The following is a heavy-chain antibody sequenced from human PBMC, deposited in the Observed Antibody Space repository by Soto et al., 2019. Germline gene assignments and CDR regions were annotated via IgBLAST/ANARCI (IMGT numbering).Heavy chain of an antibody. V-gene: IGHV1-69*01. CDR2: ILPIFGTA. CDR1: GGTFSSYA. D-gene: IGHD2-2*01. CDR3: ARADCSSTSCYYYYDGMDV. Sequence: QVQLVQSGAEVKKPGSSVKVSCKASGGTFSSYAISWVRQAPGQGLEWMGGILPIFGTANYAQKFQGRVTITADESTSTAYMELSSLRSEDTAVYYCARADCSSTSCYYYYDGMDVWGQGTTVTVSS. J-gene: IGHJ6*02.